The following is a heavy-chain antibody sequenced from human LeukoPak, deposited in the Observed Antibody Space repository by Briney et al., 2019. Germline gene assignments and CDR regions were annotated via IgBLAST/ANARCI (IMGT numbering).Heavy chain of an antibody. V-gene: IGHV4-4*09. CDR2: TYSSETN. D-gene: IGHD2-21*02. J-gene: IGHJ6*03. CDR1: GASISSDY. Sequence: SETLSLTCSASGASISSDYWSWIRHPPGKGLEWIGNTYSSETNKYNPSLRSRATISGDTSKNQFSLKLSSVTAADTAVYYCARHFPYCGGDCPYYYMDVWGKGTTVTVSS. CDR3: ARHFPYCGGDCPYYYMDV.